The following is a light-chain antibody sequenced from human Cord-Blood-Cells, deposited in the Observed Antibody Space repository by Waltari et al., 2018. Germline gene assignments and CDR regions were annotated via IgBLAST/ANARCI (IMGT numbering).Light chain of an antibody. Sequence: SYELTQPPSVSVSLGQMARITCSGEALPKKYAYWYQQKPGQFPVLVIYKDSERPSGIPERFSGSSSGTIVTLTISGVQAEDEADYYCLSADSSGTDPDVVGGGTKLTVL. CDR3: LSADSSGTDPDV. V-gene: IGLV3-16*01. CDR1: ALPKKY. CDR2: KDS. J-gene: IGLJ3*02.